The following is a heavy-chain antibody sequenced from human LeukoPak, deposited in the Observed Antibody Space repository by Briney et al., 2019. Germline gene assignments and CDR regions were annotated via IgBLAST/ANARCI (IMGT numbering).Heavy chain of an antibody. CDR1: GYTFTSYG. D-gene: IGHD3-10*01. CDR2: ISAYNGNT. J-gene: IGHJ3*02. V-gene: IGHV1-18*04. CDR3: ARIGDSSPHDSFDT. Sequence: ASVRVSCTASGYTFTSYGISWVRQAPGQGLEWMGWISAYNGNTNYAQKLQGKVTMTTDTSTSTAYRELTSLRSDDTAVYYCARIGDSSPHDSFDTGGQGTMATVS.